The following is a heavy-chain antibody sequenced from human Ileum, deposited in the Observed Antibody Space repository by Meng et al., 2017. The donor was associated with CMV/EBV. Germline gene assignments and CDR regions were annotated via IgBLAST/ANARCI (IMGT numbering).Heavy chain of an antibody. D-gene: IGHD3-16*01. Sequence: QLQESGPGVWKPSEPLSLTCTVSCDSITSFYWSWIRQPAGKALEWIGRIYHGGSTNYNPSLKSRVTLSVDTSKNQFSMRLTSVTAADTAVYYCARGPGGFGDFNFDYWGQGTLVTVSS. V-gene: IGHV4-4*07. CDR2: IYHGGST. CDR1: CDSITSFY. CDR3: ARGPGGFGDFNFDY. J-gene: IGHJ4*02.